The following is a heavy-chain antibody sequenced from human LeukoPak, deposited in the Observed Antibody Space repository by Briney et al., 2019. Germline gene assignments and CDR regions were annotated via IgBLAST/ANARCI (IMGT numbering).Heavy chain of an antibody. CDR3: ARNKHYYDSSNYV. Sequence: GGSLRLSCAASGFTFSSYWMSWVRQAPGKGLEWVANIKQDGSEKYYVDSVRGRFTISRDNAKNSLYLQMNSLRAEDTALYYCARNKHYYDSSNYVWGQGTLVTVSS. CDR1: GFTFSSYW. V-gene: IGHV3-7*03. D-gene: IGHD3-22*01. J-gene: IGHJ4*02. CDR2: IKQDGSEK.